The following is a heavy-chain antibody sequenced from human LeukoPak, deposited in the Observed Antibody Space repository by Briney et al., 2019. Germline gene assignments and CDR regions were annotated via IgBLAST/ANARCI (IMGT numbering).Heavy chain of an antibody. CDR2: INPNNGHT. Sequence: GASVKVSCKTSGYTFTSYDINWVRQASGGGLEWMGWINPNNGHTGNAQKFQGRVAMTWNTPISTAYMELSSLTSEDTAVYYCARGRAAPTGRWFDPWGQGTLVTVSS. J-gene: IGHJ5*02. V-gene: IGHV1-8*01. CDR1: GYTFTSYD. CDR3: ARGRAAPTGRWFDP. D-gene: IGHD6-13*01.